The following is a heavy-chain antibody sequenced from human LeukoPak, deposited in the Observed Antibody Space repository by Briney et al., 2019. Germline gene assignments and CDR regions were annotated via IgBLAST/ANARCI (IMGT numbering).Heavy chain of an antibody. D-gene: IGHD2-8*01. J-gene: IGHJ4*02. CDR3: ARAGYCTNGVCYHFDY. CDR1: GGTFSSYA. Sequence: ASVKVSCKASGGTFSSYAISWVRQAPGQGLEWMGRIIPILGTANYAQKFQGRVTITADKSTNTAYMELSSLRSEDTAVYYCARAGYCTNGVCYHFDYWGQGTLVTVSS. V-gene: IGHV1-69*04. CDR2: IIPILGTA.